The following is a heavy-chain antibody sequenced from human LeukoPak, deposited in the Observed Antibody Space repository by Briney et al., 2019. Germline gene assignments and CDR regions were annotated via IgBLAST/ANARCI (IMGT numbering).Heavy chain of an antibody. D-gene: IGHD2-15*01. CDR2: IGSTSSYI. V-gene: IGHV3-21*01. CDR3: ARDWVHCSGGTCSTDY. CDR1: GSTFSSYS. Sequence: PGGSLRLSCAASGSTFSSYSMNWVRQAPGKGLEWVSSIGSTSSYICYADSVKGRFTISRDNAKNSLSLQMNSLRAEDTAMYYCARDWVHCSGGTCSTDYWGQGTLVTVSS. J-gene: IGHJ4*02.